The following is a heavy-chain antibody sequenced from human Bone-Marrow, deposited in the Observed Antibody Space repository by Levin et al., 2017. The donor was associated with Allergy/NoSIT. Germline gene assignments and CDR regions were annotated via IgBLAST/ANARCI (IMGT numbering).Heavy chain of an antibody. J-gene: IGHJ5*02. Sequence: SQTLSLTCAISGDSVSSNSAAWNWIRQSPSRGLEWLGRTYYRSKWYNDYAVSVKSRITINPDTSKNQFSLQLNSVTPEDTAVYYCARSEAVQRGDEKRSIAVAAQKENKYSYNWFDPWGQGTLVTVSS. V-gene: IGHV6-1*01. D-gene: IGHD6-19*01. CDR3: ARSEAVQRGDEKRSIAVAAQKENKYSYNWFDP. CDR1: GDSVSSNSAA. CDR2: TYYRSKWYN.